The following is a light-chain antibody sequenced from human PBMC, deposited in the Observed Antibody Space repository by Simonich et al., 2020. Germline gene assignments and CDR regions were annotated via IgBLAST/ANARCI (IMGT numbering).Light chain of an antibody. CDR1: QSVLYSSTNKNY. Sequence: DIVMTQSPDSLAVSLGESATINSKSSQSVLYSSTNKNYIAWNQQKPGQPPKLLIYWASTRESGVPARFSGSGSGTDFTLTISSLQAEDVAVYYCQQYYSTTYTFGQGTKLEIK. V-gene: IGKV4-1*01. J-gene: IGKJ2*01. CDR3: QQYYSTTYT. CDR2: WAS.